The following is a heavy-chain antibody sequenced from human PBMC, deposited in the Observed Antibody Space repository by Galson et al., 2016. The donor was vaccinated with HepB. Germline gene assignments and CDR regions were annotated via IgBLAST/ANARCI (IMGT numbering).Heavy chain of an antibody. Sequence: SLRLSCAASGFTFSSYGIHWVRQAPGKGLEWVAVISYDGSNKKYADSVKGRFTISRDNSKNTLYLQMNSLRAEDTAVYYCAKVGDKSYFDYWGQGTLVTVSS. D-gene: IGHD3-10*01. CDR2: ISYDGSNK. CDR3: AKVGDKSYFDY. CDR1: GFTFSSYG. J-gene: IGHJ4*02. V-gene: IGHV3-30*18.